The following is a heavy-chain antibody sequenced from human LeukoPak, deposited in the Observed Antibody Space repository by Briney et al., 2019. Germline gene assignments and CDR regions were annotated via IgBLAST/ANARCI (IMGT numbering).Heavy chain of an antibody. CDR3: TRDRIAAAGHPPNFDY. Sequence: GGSLRLSCAASGFTFSSYAMHWVRQAPGKGLEWVAVISYDGSNKYYADSVKGRFTISRDSSKNTLYLQTNSLRAEDTAVYYCTRDRIAAAGHPPNFDYWGQGTLVTVSS. CDR2: ISYDGSNK. CDR1: GFTFSSYA. D-gene: IGHD6-25*01. V-gene: IGHV3-30-3*01. J-gene: IGHJ4*02.